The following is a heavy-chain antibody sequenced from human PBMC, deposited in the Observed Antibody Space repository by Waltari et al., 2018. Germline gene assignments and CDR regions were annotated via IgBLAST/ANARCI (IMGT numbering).Heavy chain of an antibody. Sequence: QVQLVESGGGVVQPGRSPRLSCAASGFTFSSYAMPWVRQAPGKGLEWVEVISYDGSNKYYADSVKGRFTISRDNSKNTLYLQMNSLRAEDTAVYYCASGSRFWSGFDWGQGTLVTVSS. CDR1: GFTFSSYA. D-gene: IGHD3-3*01. CDR3: ASGSRFWSGFD. CDR2: ISYDGSNK. V-gene: IGHV3-30-3*01. J-gene: IGHJ4*02.